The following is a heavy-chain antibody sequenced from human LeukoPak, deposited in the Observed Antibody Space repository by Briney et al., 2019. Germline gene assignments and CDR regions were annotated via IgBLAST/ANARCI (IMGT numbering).Heavy chain of an antibody. CDR3: ARDVSYGYYYAYYFDY. V-gene: IGHV3-7*01. CDR1: GFTFSSYW. J-gene: IGHJ4*02. Sequence: GGSLRLSCAASGFTFSSYWMSWVRQAPGKGLEWVANIKQDGSEKHYVDSVKGRFTISRDNAKNSLYLQMNSLRAEDTAVYYCARDVSYGYYYAYYFDYWGQGTLVTVSS. CDR2: IKQDGSEK. D-gene: IGHD3-22*01.